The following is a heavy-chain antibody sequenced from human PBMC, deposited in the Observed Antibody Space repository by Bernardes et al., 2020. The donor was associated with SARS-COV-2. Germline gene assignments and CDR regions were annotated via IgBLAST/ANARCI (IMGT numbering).Heavy chain of an antibody. V-gene: IGHV4-61*01. J-gene: IGHJ5*02. CDR2: IYYTGST. CDR1: GGSVSSGSYY. D-gene: IGHD1-26*01. CDR3: ARGRVGATPGFDP. Sequence: SETLSLTCTVSGGSVSSGSYYWSWIRQPPGKGLEWIGYIYYTGSTNYNPSLKSRVIISLDTSQNQFSLKLSSVTAADTAVYYCARGRVGATPGFDPWGQGTLVTVSS.